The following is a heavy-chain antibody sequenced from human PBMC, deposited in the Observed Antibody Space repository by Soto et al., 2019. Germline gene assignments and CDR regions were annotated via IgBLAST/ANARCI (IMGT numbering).Heavy chain of an antibody. J-gene: IGHJ4*02. CDR3: AKERGSGWSYYFDY. CDR2: ISYDGSNK. Sequence: QVQLVESGGGVVQPGRSLRLSCAASGFTFSSYGMHWVRQAPGKGLEWVAVISYDGSNKYYADSAKGRFTISRDNSKNTLYLQMNSLRAEDTAVYYCAKERGSGWSYYFDYWGQGTLVTVSS. CDR1: GFTFSSYG. V-gene: IGHV3-30*18. D-gene: IGHD6-19*01.